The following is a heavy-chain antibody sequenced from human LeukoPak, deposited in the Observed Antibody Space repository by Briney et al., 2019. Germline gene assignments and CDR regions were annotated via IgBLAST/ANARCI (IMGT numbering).Heavy chain of an antibody. V-gene: IGHV1-69*05. J-gene: IGHJ5*02. D-gene: IGHD2-2*01. Sequence: SVKVSCKASGGTFSSYAISWVRQAPGQGLEWMGGIIPIFGTANYAQKFQGRVTITTDESTSTAYMELSSLRSEDTAVYYCARGRRSAGSDIVVVPAASAWFDPSGQGTLVTVSS. CDR1: GGTFSSYA. CDR3: ARGRRSAGSDIVVVPAASAWFDP. CDR2: IIPIFGTA.